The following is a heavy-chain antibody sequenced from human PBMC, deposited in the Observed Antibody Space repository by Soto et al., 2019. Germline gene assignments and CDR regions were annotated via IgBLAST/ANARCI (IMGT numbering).Heavy chain of an antibody. V-gene: IGHV4-38-2*01. CDR2: IFHSGNT. CDR3: ARLLYDSRGYYYFDY. Sequence: SETLSLTCAVSGYSVSSGYYWGWIRQPAEKGLEWLGSIFHSGNTYNNPALKSRVTMSVDTSKNQFSLRLSSVTAADTAIYYCARLLYDSRGYYYFDYWGQGTLVTVSS. J-gene: IGHJ4*02. CDR1: GYSVSSGYY. D-gene: IGHD3-22*01.